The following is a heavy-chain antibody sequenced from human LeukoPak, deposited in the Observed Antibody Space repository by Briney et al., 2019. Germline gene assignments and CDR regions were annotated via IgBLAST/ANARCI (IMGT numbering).Heavy chain of an antibody. CDR2: IIPIFGTA. CDR1: GGIFSSYA. D-gene: IGHD5-18*01. J-gene: IGHJ6*02. CDR3: AREGYSYVTRGYGMDV. Sequence: ASVKVSCKASGGIFSSYAISWVRQAPGQGLEWMGGIIPIFGTANYAQKFQGRVTITADESTSTAYMELSSLRSEDTAVYYCAREGYSYVTRGYGMDVWGQGTTVTVSS. V-gene: IGHV1-69*13.